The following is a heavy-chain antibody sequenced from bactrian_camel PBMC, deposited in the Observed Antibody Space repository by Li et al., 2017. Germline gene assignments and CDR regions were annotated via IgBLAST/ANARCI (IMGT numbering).Heavy chain of an antibody. Sequence: HVQLVESGGGLVQPGGSLRLSCASSGFTFSTNFMSWVRQAPGKGLEWVSSIYTGDGRTMSEDSVKDRFTISRDNAKNMLYLQMNSLKSEDTALYYCATAALDYLGQGTQVTVS. J-gene: IGHJ4*01. D-gene: IGHD1*01. CDR1: GFTFSTNF. CDR3: ATAALDY. CDR2: IYTGDGRT. V-gene: IGHV3S1*01.